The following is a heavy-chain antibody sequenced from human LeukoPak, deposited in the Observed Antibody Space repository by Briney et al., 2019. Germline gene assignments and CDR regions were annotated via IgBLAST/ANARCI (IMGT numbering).Heavy chain of an antibody. CDR1: GFTFSSYS. D-gene: IGHD3-16*01. Sequence: GGSLRLSCAASGFTFSSYSMNWVRQAPGKGLEWVSSISSSSSYIYYADSVKGRFTISRDNAKNSLYLQMNSLRVDDTAVYYCARATPHDNWFDPWGQGSLVTVSS. V-gene: IGHV3-21*01. CDR2: ISSSSSYI. CDR3: ARATPHDNWFDP. J-gene: IGHJ5*02.